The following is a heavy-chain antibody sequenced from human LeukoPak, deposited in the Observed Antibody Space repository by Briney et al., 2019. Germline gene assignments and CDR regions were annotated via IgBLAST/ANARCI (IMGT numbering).Heavy chain of an antibody. Sequence: ASVKVSCKASGYPFTTYAMHWVRQAPGQSLEWMGWINAGNGDTGYSQKFQGRVTVTRDTSASTVSMELSSLRSEDTAVYYCARAVYYYDSTGFYSSGSDYWGQGTLVGVSS. V-gene: IGHV1-3*01. D-gene: IGHD3-22*01. CDR2: INAGNGDT. CDR1: GYPFTTYA. CDR3: ARAVYYYDSTGFYSSGSDY. J-gene: IGHJ4*02.